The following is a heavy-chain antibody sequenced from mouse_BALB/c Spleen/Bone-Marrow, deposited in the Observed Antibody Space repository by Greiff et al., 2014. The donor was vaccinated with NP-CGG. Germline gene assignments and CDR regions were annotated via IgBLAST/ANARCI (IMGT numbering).Heavy chain of an antibody. J-gene: IGHJ1*01. D-gene: IGHD1-2*01. CDR2: IDPANGNT. CDR1: GFNIKDTY. V-gene: IGHV14-3*02. Sequence: EVQLQQSGAELVKPGASVKLSCTASGFNIKDTYMHWVKQRPEQGPEWIGRIDPANGNTKYDPKFQGKATITADTSSNTAYLQLSSLTSEDTAVYYCARGGTTATWYFDVWGAGTTVTVSS. CDR3: ARGGTTATWYFDV.